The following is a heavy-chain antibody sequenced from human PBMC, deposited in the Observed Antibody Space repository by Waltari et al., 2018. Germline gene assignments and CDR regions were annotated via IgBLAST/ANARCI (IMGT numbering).Heavy chain of an antibody. CDR2: YEAEDGET. V-gene: IGHV1-24*01. D-gene: IGHD3-16*01. J-gene: IGHJ5*01. CDR1: GYTFTELS. CDR3: ATVSTILSGGVMSSWFDY. Sequence: QVQLVQSGAEVKKPGASVKVSCKVSGYTFTELSMHWVRQAPGKGVEWKGGYEAEDGETIYAQKFEGRVNMSENISTDTAYMRLSSLRTEETAVYSGATVSTILSGGVMSSWFDYWGQGTLVTVSS.